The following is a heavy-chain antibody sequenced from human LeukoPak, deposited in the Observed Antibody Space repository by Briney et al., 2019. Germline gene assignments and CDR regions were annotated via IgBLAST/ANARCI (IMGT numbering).Heavy chain of an antibody. CDR3: VREDIVVVTTLDH. Sequence: GGSLRLSCAASGFSFSRFWMHWVRQAPGKGLVWISRITSDGSNRDYADFVKGRFTISRDNAKNTLYLQMNSLRTEDTAVYFCVREDIVVVTTLDHWGQGSLVTVSS. D-gene: IGHD2-21*02. CDR1: GFSFSRFW. V-gene: IGHV3-74*01. CDR2: ITSDGSNR. J-gene: IGHJ4*02.